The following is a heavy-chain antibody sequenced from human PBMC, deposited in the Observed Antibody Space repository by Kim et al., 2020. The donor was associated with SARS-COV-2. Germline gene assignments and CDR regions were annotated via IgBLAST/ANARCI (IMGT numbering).Heavy chain of an antibody. CDR3: AREVVALHWFAP. Sequence: TSYPPSLQTRVIISIDTSKNQFSLKLSSVTAADTAVYYCAREVVALHWFAPWGQGTLVTVSS. D-gene: IGHD2-15*01. J-gene: IGHJ5*02. CDR2: T. V-gene: IGHV4-30-2*05.